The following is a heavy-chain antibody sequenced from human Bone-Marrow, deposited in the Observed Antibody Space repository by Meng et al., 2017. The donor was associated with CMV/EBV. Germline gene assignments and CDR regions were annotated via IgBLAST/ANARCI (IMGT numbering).Heavy chain of an antibody. CDR3: ARLTQYSSSTKFDP. CDR2: IYPGDSDT. D-gene: IGHD6-6*01. J-gene: IGHJ5*02. CDR1: GYRFTTYW. Sequence: KVSRKVSGYRFTTYWIGWVRQMHGKGLQWMGIIYPGDSDTRYSPSFQGQATIPADKSISTAYLQWNSLKASDTAMYYCARLTQYSSSTKFDPWGQGTLVTVSS. V-gene: IGHV5-51*01.